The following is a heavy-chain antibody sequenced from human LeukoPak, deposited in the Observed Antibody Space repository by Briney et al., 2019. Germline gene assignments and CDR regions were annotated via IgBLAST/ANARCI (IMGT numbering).Heavy chain of an antibody. CDR2: INTNTGNP. CDR3: ARDHWIVSRNRDYNFYYYYMDV. D-gene: IGHD3-22*01. Sequence: ASVKVSCKASGYSFTSYAMNWVRQAPGQGLEWMGWINTNTGNPTYAQGFTGRFVFSLDTPVSTAYLQISSLKAEDTAVYYCARDHWIVSRNRDYNFYYYYMDVWGKGTTVTVSS. CDR1: GYSFTSYA. V-gene: IGHV7-4-1*02. J-gene: IGHJ6*03.